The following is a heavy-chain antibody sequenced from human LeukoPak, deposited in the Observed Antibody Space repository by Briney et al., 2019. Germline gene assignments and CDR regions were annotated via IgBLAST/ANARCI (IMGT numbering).Heavy chain of an antibody. D-gene: IGHD2-15*01. CDR3: ARDREGALFPYYMDV. Sequence: GASVKVSCKASGYTFTGYYMHWVRQAPGQGLEWMGWINPNSGGTNYAQKFQGRVTMTRDTSISTAYMELSRLRSDDTAVYYCARDREGALFPYYMDVWGKGTTVTVSS. CDR2: INPNSGGT. V-gene: IGHV1-2*02. J-gene: IGHJ6*03. CDR1: GYTFTGYY.